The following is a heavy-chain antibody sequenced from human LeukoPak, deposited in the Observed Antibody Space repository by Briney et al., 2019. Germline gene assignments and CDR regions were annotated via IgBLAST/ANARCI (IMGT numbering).Heavy chain of an antibody. CDR2: INHSGST. J-gene: IGHJ4*02. CDR3: ARGIKRGSSSNPFDY. V-gene: IGHV4-34*01. D-gene: IGHD6-13*01. Sequence: SETLSLTCAVYGGSFSGYYWSWIRQPPGKGLEWIGEINHSGSTNYNPSLKSRVTISVDTSKNQFSLKPSSVTAADTAVYYCARGIKRGSSSNPFDYWGQGTLVTVSS. CDR1: GGSFSGYY.